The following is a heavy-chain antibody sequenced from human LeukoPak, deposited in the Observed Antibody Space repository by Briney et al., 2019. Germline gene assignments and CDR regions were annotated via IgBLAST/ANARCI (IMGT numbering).Heavy chain of an antibody. J-gene: IGHJ5*02. CDR2: IYYSGST. CDR1: GASISNFY. CDR3: ARHRGSGSYNWFDP. D-gene: IGHD3-10*01. Sequence: SETLSLTCTVSGASISNFYWSWIRQPPGKGLEWIGYIYYSGSTNYNPSLKSRVTISVDTSKNQFSLKLSSVTAADTAVYYCARHRGSGSYNWFDPWGQGTLVTVSS. V-gene: IGHV4-59*08.